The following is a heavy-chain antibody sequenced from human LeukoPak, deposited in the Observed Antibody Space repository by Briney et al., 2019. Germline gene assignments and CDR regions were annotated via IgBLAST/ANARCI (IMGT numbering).Heavy chain of an antibody. D-gene: IGHD2-15*01. CDR2: ISAYNGNT. CDR1: GYTFTSYG. J-gene: IGHJ6*03. Sequence: GASVEVSCKASGYTFTSYGISWVRQAPGQGLEWMGWISAYNGNTNYAQKLQGRVTMTTDTSTSTAYMELRSLRSDDTAVYYCARRVAATLYYYYYMDVWGKGTTVTISS. V-gene: IGHV1-18*01. CDR3: ARRVAATLYYYYYMDV.